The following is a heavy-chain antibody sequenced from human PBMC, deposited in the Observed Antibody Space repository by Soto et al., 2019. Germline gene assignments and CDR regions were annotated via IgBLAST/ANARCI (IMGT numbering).Heavy chain of an antibody. CDR1: GFTFSSYA. CDR3: AKDLTRITMIVVVDPHGDRPGDLTDY. J-gene: IGHJ4*02. D-gene: IGHD3-22*01. CDR2: ISGSGGST. Sequence: PGGSLRLSCAASGFTFSSYAMSWVRQAPGKGLEWVSAISGSGGSTYYADSVKGRFTISRDNSKNTLYLQMNSLRAEDTAVYYCAKDLTRITMIVVVDPHGDRPGDLTDYWGQGTLVTVSS. V-gene: IGHV3-23*01.